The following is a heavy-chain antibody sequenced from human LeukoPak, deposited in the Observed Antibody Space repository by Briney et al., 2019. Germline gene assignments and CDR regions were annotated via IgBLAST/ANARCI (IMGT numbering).Heavy chain of an antibody. CDR2: INPSGGST. Sequence: VASVKVSCEASGYTFTSYYMHWVRQAPGQGLEWMGIINPSGGSTSYAQKFQGRVTMTRDTSTSTVYMELSSLRSEDTAVYYCARDLARYCSSTSCYGYWYFDLWGRGTLVTVSS. J-gene: IGHJ2*01. CDR1: GYTFTSYY. D-gene: IGHD2-2*01. V-gene: IGHV1-46*03. CDR3: ARDLARYCSSTSCYGYWYFDL.